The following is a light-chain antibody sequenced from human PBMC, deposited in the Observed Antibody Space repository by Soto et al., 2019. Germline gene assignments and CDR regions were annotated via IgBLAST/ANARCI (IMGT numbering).Light chain of an antibody. J-gene: IGLJ2*01. CDR1: SSDVGGYNY. CDR3: SSYTISSTLV. Sequence: QSALTQPASVSGSPGQSITISCTGTSSDVGGYNYVSWYQQHPGKDPKLMIYDVSNRPSGGSNRFSGSKSGNTASLTISGLQAEDEADYYCSSYTISSTLVFGGGTKLTVL. CDR2: DVS. V-gene: IGLV2-14*03.